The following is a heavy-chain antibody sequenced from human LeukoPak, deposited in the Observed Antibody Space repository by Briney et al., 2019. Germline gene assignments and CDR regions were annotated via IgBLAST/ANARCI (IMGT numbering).Heavy chain of an antibody. J-gene: IGHJ4*02. CDR1: GFTFSGYA. D-gene: IGHD3-10*01. V-gene: IGHV3-23*01. CDR3: ARGGGTGEFDY. CDR2: INASGGST. Sequence: GGTLRLSCAASGFTFSGYAMNWVRQAPGKGLEWVSSINASGGSTYYADSVKGRFTISRDNAKNTLSLQMNSLRADDTAVYYCARGGGTGEFDYWGQGTLVTVSS.